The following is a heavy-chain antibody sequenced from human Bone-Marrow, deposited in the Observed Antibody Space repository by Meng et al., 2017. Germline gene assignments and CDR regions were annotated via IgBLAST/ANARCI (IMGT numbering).Heavy chain of an antibody. CDR1: GGSFSGYY. V-gene: IGHV4-34*01. CDR3: ARTRGYSYGYYGY. D-gene: IGHD5-18*01. Sequence: QVQLQQWGAGLLEPSETLSLPCAVYGGSFSGYYWSWIRQPPGKGLEWIGEINHSGSTNYNPSLKSRVTISVDTSKNQFSLKLSSVTAADTAVYYCARTRGYSYGYYGYWGQGTLVTVSS. J-gene: IGHJ4*02. CDR2: INHSGST.